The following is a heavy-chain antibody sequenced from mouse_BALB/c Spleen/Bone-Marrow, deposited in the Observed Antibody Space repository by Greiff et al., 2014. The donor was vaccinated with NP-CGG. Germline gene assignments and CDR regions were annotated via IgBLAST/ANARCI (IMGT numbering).Heavy chain of an antibody. J-gene: IGHJ4*01. D-gene: IGHD3-2*01. V-gene: IGHV1S56*01. CDR3: ARRQLGLFYAMDY. CDR1: GYTFTSYY. CDR2: IYPGDGST. Sequence: VQLQESGPELVKPGASVKMSCKASGYTFTSYYIHRVKQRPGQGLEWIGWIYPGDGSTKYNEKFKGKTTLTADKSSSTAYMLLSSLTSEDSAIYFCARRQLGLFYAMDYWGQGTSVTVSS.